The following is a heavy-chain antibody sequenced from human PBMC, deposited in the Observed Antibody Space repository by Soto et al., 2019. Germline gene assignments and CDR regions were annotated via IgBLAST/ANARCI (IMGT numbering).Heavy chain of an antibody. D-gene: IGHD2-2*01. Sequence: EVQLEESGGGLVKPGAFLRLSCVGSGFTFTNYNMDCVRQAPGTGLEWVSSVSSGSVSKSYADSVGGRFPISSDNDQHSVYLERYSLRVADTSAYYCATGMHCRGTGCHHSFPRWGQGTLVAFSS. CDR3: ATGMHCRGTGCHHSFPR. V-gene: IGHV3-21*01. CDR2: VSSGSVSK. CDR1: GFTFTNYN. J-gene: IGHJ1*01.